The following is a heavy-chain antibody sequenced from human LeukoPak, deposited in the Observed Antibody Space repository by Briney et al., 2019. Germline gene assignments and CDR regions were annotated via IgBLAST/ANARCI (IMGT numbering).Heavy chain of an antibody. V-gene: IGHV4-59*01. CDR1: GFTFSSYS. D-gene: IGHD4-17*01. J-gene: IGHJ4*02. Sequence: GSLRLSCVASGFTFSSYSMNCVRQAPGKGLEWIGSIYYSGSTYYNPSLKSRVTIPVDTSKNQVSLKLNSVTTADTAVYYCARVRRGGLRGTTVTVLDYWGQGTRVTVSS. CDR2: IYYSGST. CDR3: ARVRRGGLRGTTVTVLDY.